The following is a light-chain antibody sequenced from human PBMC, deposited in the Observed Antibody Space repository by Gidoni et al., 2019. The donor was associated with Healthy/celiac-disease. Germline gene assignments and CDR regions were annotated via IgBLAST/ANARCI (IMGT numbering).Light chain of an antibody. Sequence: QPVLTQPPSVSAAPGQKVTISCSGSSSNIGNNYVSCYQQLPGTAPKLLIFEDNRRSSGIPDRFSGSKSGTSATLDIIGLQSGDEADYYCVTWDSSMSVWFGGGTKLTVL. J-gene: IGLJ3*02. CDR2: EDN. CDR3: VTWDSSMSVW. V-gene: IGLV1-51*01. CDR1: SSNIGNNY.